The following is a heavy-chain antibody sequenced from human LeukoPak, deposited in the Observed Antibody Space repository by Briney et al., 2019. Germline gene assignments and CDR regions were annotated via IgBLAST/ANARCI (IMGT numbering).Heavy chain of an antibody. CDR3: ARDGGYCSGGSCYSGEYYYYGMDV. Sequence: PGGPLRLFCAASGFTFSRYEMNWVRQAPGKGLDWVSYISSSGSTIFYADSVKGRFTIPRDNAKNSLYLQMNSLRAEDTAVYYCARDGGYCSGGSCYSGEYYYYGMDVWGQGTTATVSS. CDR2: ISSSGSTI. D-gene: IGHD2-15*01. CDR1: GFTFSRYE. V-gene: IGHV3-48*03. J-gene: IGHJ6*02.